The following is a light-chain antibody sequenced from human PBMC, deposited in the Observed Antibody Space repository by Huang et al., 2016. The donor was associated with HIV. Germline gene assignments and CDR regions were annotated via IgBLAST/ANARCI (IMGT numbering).Light chain of an antibody. J-gene: IGKJ2*01. V-gene: IGKV1-8*01. CDR1: QDINDY. CDR3: QQYYTYPYS. Sequence: IRITQSPSSLSASTGDSVTINCRGSQDINDYLAWYQQKPGNAPTLLSYTAFTLQSGVPSRFSGSGSGTKFTLTISCLQSEDIATYYCQQYYTYPYSFGQGTNLELK. CDR2: TAF.